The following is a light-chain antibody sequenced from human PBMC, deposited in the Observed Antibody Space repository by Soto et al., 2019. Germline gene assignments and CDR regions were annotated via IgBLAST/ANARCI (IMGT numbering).Light chain of an antibody. CDR2: DVS. CDR3: CSYAGSYTRV. CDR1: SSDVGGYNY. V-gene: IGLV2-11*01. J-gene: IGLJ3*02. Sequence: QSALTQPRSVSGSPGQSVTISCTGTSSDVGGYNYVSWYQQHPGKAPKLMIYDVSKRPSGVPDRFSGSKSGNTAPLTISGLQAEDEADYYCCSYAGSYTRVFGGGTQLTVL.